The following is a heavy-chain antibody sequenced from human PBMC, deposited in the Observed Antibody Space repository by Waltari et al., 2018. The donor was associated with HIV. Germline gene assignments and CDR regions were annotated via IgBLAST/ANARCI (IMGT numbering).Heavy chain of an antibody. D-gene: IGHD3-3*01. Sequence: EVQLVESGGCLVQPGGSLRRSCAASCSPFRDYSLYRVRQTPGKGLEWLSSIRTSSSYIYYADSAKGRFTISRDNAKNSLYLEMSSLRGEDTAIYYCARGTYNDFWSGYYTRPSYFDYWGQGTLVTVSS. CDR3: ARGTYNDFWSGYYTRPSYFDY. J-gene: IGHJ4*02. CDR1: CSPFRDYS. CDR2: IRTSSSYI. V-gene: IGHV3-21*01.